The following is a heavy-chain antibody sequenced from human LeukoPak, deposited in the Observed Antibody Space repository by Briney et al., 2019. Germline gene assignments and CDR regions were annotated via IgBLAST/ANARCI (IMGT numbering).Heavy chain of an antibody. CDR3: AREREYCSGGSCRYYFDY. V-gene: IGHV3-48*02. CDR2: ISSGSSTI. Sequence: GGSLRLSCAASGFTFSSYSMNWVRQAPGKGLEWVSYISSGSSTIYYADSVKGRFTISRDNAKNSLYLQMNSLRDEDTAVYYCAREREYCSGGSCRYYFDYWGQGTLVTVSS. D-gene: IGHD2-15*01. CDR1: GFTFSSYS. J-gene: IGHJ4*02.